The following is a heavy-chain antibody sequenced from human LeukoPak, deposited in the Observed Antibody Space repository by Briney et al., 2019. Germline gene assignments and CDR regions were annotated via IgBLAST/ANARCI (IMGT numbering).Heavy chain of an antibody. Sequence: GGSLRLSCAASGFTFSTYAMSWVRQAPAKGLEWVSTISGSAGSTYYADSVKGRFTISRDNSKNTLYLQMNSLRAEDTAVYYCAKDNTRLGELSFDAFDIWGQGTMVTVSS. V-gene: IGHV3-23*01. CDR2: ISGSAGST. J-gene: IGHJ3*02. D-gene: IGHD3-16*02. CDR3: AKDNTRLGELSFDAFDI. CDR1: GFTFSTYA.